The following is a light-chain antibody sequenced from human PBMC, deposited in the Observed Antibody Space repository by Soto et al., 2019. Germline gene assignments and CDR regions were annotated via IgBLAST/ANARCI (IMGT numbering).Light chain of an antibody. Sequence: EIVLTQSPGTLSLSPGERATLSCRASQSVSSSYLAWYQQKPGQAPRLLIYGASSRATGIPDRFSGSGSGTDFTLTISRLEPEDFAVYYCQQYGSCRGTFGQGTKVEIK. CDR2: GAS. CDR3: QQYGSCRGT. J-gene: IGKJ1*01. CDR1: QSVSSSY. V-gene: IGKV3-20*01.